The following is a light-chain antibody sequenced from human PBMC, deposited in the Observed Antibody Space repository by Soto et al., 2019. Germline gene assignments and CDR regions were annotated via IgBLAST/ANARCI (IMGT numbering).Light chain of an antibody. CDR1: QSVSSTY. J-gene: IGKJ1*01. CDR2: GAS. Sequence: EIVLTQSPGTLSLSPGERATLSCRASQSVSSTYLAWYQQKPGQAPRLLIYGASSRATGFPDRFSGSGSGTDFTLTISRLEPEDFAVHYCQQYGSSPPTTFGQGTKVEVK. CDR3: QQYGSSPPTT. V-gene: IGKV3-20*01.